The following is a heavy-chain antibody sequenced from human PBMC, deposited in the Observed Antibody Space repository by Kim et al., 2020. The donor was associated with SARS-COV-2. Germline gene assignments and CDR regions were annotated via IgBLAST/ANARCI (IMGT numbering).Heavy chain of an antibody. D-gene: IGHD5-12*01. CDR1: GFTFSSYS. J-gene: IGHJ4*02. Sequence: GGSLRLSCAASGFTFSSYSMNWVRQAPGKGLEWVSSISSSSSYIYYADSVKGRFTISRDNAKNSLYLQMNSLRAEDTAVYYCARSPTNYFDYWGQGTLSPSPQ. V-gene: IGHV3-21*01. CDR2: ISSSSSYI. CDR3: ARSPTNYFDY.